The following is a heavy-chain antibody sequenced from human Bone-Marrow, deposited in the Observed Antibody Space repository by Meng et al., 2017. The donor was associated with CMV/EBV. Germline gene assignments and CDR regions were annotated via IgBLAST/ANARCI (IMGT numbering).Heavy chain of an antibody. CDR1: GYNFTSDG. J-gene: IGHJ4*02. V-gene: IGHV1-18*01. CDR2: ISAYNGNT. Sequence: QVRLVQSVAEVNKTGATVKGSCKASGYNFTSDGISWVRQAPGQGLEWMGWISAYNGNTNYAQKLQGRLTMTTDTSTSTAYMELRSLRSDDTAVYYCARVPLRWGSFPLDWGQGTLVTVSS. D-gene: IGHD3-16*01. CDR3: ARVPLRWGSFPLD.